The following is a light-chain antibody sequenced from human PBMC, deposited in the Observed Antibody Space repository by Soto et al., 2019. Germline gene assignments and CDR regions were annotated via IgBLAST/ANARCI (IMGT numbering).Light chain of an antibody. CDR1: QSVSSN. Sequence: EIVMTQSPATLSVSPGEGATLYCRASQSVSSNLAWYQHKPGQAPRLLIYGVSTRATGLPARFSGSGSETEMTPTISSLQSEDFAIYYCQQYNDWPRTFGQGTKVDIK. CDR3: QQYNDWPRT. J-gene: IGKJ1*01. CDR2: GVS. V-gene: IGKV3D-15*01.